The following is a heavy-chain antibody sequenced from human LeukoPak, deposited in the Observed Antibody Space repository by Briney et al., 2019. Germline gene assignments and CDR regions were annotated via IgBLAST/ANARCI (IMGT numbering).Heavy chain of an antibody. CDR1: GGSISSRGYY. CDR2: ISYSGST. Sequence: SETLSLTCTVSGGSISSRGYYWVWIRQPPGKGLEYIGTISYSGSTYYNPSLRSQVTLSVDTSENQFSLKLSSVTAADTAVYFCARHGEGYGAFDIWGQGTMVTVSS. V-gene: IGHV4-39*01. D-gene: IGHD3-10*01. CDR3: ARHGEGYGAFDI. J-gene: IGHJ3*02.